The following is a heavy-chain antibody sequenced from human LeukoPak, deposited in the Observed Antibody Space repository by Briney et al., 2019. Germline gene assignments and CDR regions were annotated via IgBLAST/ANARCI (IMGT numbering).Heavy chain of an antibody. D-gene: IGHD4-23*01. J-gene: IGHJ4*02. CDR1: GGSFSGYY. Sequence: ETLSLTCAVYGGSFSGYYWSWVRQAPGKGLEWVANIKQDGSEKYYVDSVKGRFTISRDNAKNSLYLEMNSLRAEDTAVYYCARDQRWRFNFDYWGQGILVTVSS. V-gene: IGHV3-7*01. CDR3: ARDQRWRFNFDY. CDR2: IKQDGSEK.